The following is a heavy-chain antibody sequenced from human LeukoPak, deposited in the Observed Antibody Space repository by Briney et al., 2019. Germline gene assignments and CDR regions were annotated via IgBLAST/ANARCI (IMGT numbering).Heavy chain of an antibody. CDR2: IKQDGSEK. D-gene: IGHD7-27*01. V-gene: IGHV3-7*01. Sequence: GGSLRLSCAASGFTFSSYWMSWVRQAPGKGLEWVAIIKQDGSEKYYVDSVKGRLTISRDNAKNSLYLQMNSLRAEDTALYYCARVGLGRLFDYWGQGTLVTVSS. J-gene: IGHJ4*02. CDR1: GFTFSSYW. CDR3: ARVGLGRLFDY.